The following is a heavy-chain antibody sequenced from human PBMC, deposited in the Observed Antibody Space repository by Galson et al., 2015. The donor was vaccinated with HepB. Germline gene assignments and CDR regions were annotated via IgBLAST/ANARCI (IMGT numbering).Heavy chain of an antibody. CDR2: IRSKAYGGTT. J-gene: IGHJ5*02. CDR3: TRDPSVWLLAWFDP. Sequence: SLRLSCAASGFTFGDYAMSWFRQAPGKGLEWVGFIRSKAYGGTTEYAASVKGRFTISRDDSKSIAYLQMNSLKTEDTAVYYCTRDPSVWLLAWFDPWGQGTLVTVSS. D-gene: IGHD3-22*01. CDR1: GFTFGDYA. V-gene: IGHV3-49*03.